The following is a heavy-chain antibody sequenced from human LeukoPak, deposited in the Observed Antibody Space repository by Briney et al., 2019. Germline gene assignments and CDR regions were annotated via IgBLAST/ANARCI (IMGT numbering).Heavy chain of an antibody. CDR2: ISTSSRYI. J-gene: IGHJ4*02. CDR3: ARDYSPPHYYDSSGYFDS. V-gene: IGHV3-21*01. Sequence: SGGSLRLPCTASQFTFSSYSLNWVRQAPGKGLEWVSSISTSSRYIYYADSVKGRFTISRDNAKNSLFLQMNSLRAEDTAVYYCARDYSPPHYYDSSGYFDSWGQGTLVTVSS. D-gene: IGHD3-22*01. CDR1: QFTFSSYS.